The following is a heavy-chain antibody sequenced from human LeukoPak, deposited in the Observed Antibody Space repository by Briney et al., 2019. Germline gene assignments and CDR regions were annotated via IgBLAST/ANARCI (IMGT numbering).Heavy chain of an antibody. CDR2: ISYDGSNK. V-gene: IGHV3-30-3*01. CDR3: ARAPGGSGYYHFDY. CDR1: GFTFSSYA. J-gene: IGHJ4*02. D-gene: IGHD3-22*01. Sequence: HSGGSLRLSCAASGFTFSSYAMHWVRQAPGKGLEWVAVISYDGSNKYYADSVKGRFTISRDNSKNTLYLQMNSLRAEDTAVYYCARAPGGSGYYHFDYWGQGTLVTVSS.